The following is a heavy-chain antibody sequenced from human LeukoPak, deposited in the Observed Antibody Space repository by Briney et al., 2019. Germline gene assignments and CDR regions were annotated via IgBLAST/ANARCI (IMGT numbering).Heavy chain of an antibody. CDR2: ISGSGGST. Sequence: GGSLRLSCAASGFTFSSYAMSWVRQAPGKGLEWVSAISGSGGSTYYADSVKGRFTISRDNSKNTLYLQMNSLRAEDTAVYYCAKDGLVSTGTTDYYYMDVWGKGTTVTVSS. CDR1: GFTFSSYA. J-gene: IGHJ6*03. D-gene: IGHD1-7*01. V-gene: IGHV3-23*01. CDR3: AKDGLVSTGTTDYYYMDV.